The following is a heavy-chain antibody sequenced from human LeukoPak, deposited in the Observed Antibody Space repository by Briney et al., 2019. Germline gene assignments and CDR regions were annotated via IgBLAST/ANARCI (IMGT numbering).Heavy chain of an antibody. J-gene: IGHJ6*03. CDR3: ARVIYGAGSYHYYYMDV. V-gene: IGHV4-39*07. D-gene: IGHD3-10*01. CDR1: GGSISSSSYY. CDR2: IYYSGST. Sequence: PSETLSLTCTVSGGSISSSSYYWGWIRQPPRKGLEWIGSIYYSGSTYYNPSLKSRVTISVDTSKNQFSLKLSSVTAADTAVYYCARVIYGAGSYHYYYMDVWGKGTTVTVSS.